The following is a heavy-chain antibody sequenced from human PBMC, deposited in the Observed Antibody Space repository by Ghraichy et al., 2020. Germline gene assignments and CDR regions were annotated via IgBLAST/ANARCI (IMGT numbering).Heavy chain of an antibody. J-gene: IGHJ5*02. CDR1: GGSISSSSYY. CDR2: IYYSGST. D-gene: IGHD3-9*01. V-gene: IGHV4-39*01. CDR3: AAYLYDILTGYHNWFDP. Sequence: SETLSLTCTVSGGSISSSSYYWGWIRQPPGKGLEWIGSIYYSGSTYYNPSLKSRVTISVDTSKNQFSLKLSSVTAADTAVYYCAAYLYDILTGYHNWFDPWGQGTLVTVSS.